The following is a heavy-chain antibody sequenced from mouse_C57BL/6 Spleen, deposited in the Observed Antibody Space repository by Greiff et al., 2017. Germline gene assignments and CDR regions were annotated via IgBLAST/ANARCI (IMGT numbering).Heavy chain of an antibody. CDR2: IYPGDGDT. J-gene: IGHJ2*01. CDR1: GYAFSSSW. CDR3: ARSGITPVGH. Sequence: VKLLESGPELVKPGASVKISCKASGYAFSSSWMNWVKQRPGKGLEWIGRIYPGDGDTNYNGKFKGKATLTADKSSSTAYMQLSSLTSEDSAVYFCARSGITPVGHWGQGTTLTVSS. V-gene: IGHV1-82*01. D-gene: IGHD1-1*01.